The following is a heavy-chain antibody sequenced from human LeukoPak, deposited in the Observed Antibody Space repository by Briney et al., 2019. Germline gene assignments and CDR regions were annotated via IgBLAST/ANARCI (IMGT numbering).Heavy chain of an antibody. D-gene: IGHD4-17*01. CDR1: GYTFTSYG. CDR3: ARDETRYGDYVVYFDY. J-gene: IGHJ4*02. CDR2: ISAYNGNT. V-gene: IGHV1-18*01. Sequence: ASVKVSCKASGYTFTSYGISWVRQAPGQGLEWMGWISAYNGNTNYAQKLQGRVTRTTDTSPSTAYMELRTLRSDDTAVYYCARDETRYGDYVVYFDYWGQGTLVTVSS.